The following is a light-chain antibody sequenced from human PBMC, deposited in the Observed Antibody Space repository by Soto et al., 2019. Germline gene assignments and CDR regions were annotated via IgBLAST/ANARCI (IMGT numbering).Light chain of an antibody. CDR1: QSVNSRN. V-gene: IGKV3-20*01. J-gene: IGKJ2*01. Sequence: EIVLTQSPGTLSLSPGERATLSCRASQSVNSRNLAWYQQKPGQAPRLLIYAASSRATGIPDRFIGSGSGTEFTLTISRLEPDDFAVYYCQQFASSPLFGQGTKLEIK. CDR2: AAS. CDR3: QQFASSPL.